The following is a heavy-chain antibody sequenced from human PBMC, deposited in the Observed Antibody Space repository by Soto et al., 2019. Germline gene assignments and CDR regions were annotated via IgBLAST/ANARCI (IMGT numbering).Heavy chain of an antibody. Sequence: QVQLVESGGGVVQPGRSLRLSCAASGFTFSSYGMHWVRQAPGKGLEWVAVISYDGSNKYYADSVKGRFTISRDNSKNTLYLQMNSMRAEDTAVYYCAKSFFAECYYESSGYDFGYWGQGTLVTGSS. J-gene: IGHJ4*02. CDR1: GFTFSSYG. V-gene: IGHV3-30*18. CDR2: ISYDGSNK. CDR3: AKSFFAECYYESSGYDFGY. D-gene: IGHD3-22*01.